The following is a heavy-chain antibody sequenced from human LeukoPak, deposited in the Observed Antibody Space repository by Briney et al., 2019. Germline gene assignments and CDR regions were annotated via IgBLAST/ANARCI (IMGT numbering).Heavy chain of an antibody. D-gene: IGHD5-24*01. CDR3: ARDGRRDGYNFNY. Sequence: GSLRLSCAASGFTFSSYSMNWVRQAPGKGLEWVSYISSSSSTIYYADSVKGRFTISRDNAKNSLYLQMNSLRAEDTAVYYCARDGRRDGYNFNYWGQGTLVTVSS. CDR2: ISSSSSTI. CDR1: GFTFSSYS. J-gene: IGHJ4*02. V-gene: IGHV3-48*01.